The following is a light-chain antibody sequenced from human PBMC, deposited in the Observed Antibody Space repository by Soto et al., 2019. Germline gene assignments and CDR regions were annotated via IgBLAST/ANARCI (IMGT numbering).Light chain of an antibody. J-gene: IGKJ1*01. CDR3: QHDTSYGT. CDR1: QSIDRW. Sequence: DIQMTQSPSTLPASVGDRVTITCRASQSIDRWLAWYQQRPGKAPKILIYHASSLETGFPARFSGSVSGTAFTLTTSSLQHDDCATHYRQHDTSYGTFGPGPKVDI. CDR2: HAS. V-gene: IGKV1-5*01.